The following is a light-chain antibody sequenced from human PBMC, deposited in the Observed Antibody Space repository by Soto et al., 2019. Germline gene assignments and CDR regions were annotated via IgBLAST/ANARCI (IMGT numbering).Light chain of an antibody. J-gene: IGKJ5*01. Sequence: EFVLTQSPGTLSLSPGERATLSCRASQSLTNSFIAWYQQRPGQAPRLLIYDTSSRASGIPARFSGSGSGTDFTLTISSLEPEDFAVYYCQQRQYWPPITFGQGTRLEIK. CDR3: QQRQYWPPIT. CDR1: QSLTNSF. V-gene: IGKV3-11*01. CDR2: DTS.